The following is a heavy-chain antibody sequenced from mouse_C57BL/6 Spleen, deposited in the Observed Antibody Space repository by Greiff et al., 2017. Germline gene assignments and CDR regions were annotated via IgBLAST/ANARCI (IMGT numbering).Heavy chain of an antibody. V-gene: IGHV1-66*01. J-gene: IGHJ2*01. D-gene: IGHD2-1*01. CDR2: IYPGSGNT. Sequence: QVQLKESGPELVKPGASVKISCKASGYSFTSYYIHWVKQRPGQGLEWIGWIYPGSGNTKYNEKFKGKATLTADTSSSTAYMQLSSLTSEDSAVYYCARCGNYYFDYWGQGTTLTVSS. CDR3: ARCGNYYFDY. CDR1: GYSFTSYY.